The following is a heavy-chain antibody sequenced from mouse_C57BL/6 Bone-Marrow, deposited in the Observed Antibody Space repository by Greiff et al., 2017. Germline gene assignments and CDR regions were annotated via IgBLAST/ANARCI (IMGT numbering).Heavy chain of an antibody. CDR1: GYSFTGYY. Sequence: EVQLQQSGPELVKPGASVKISCKASGYSFTGYYMNWVKQSPEKSLEWIGEINPSTGGTTYNQKFKAKATLTVDKSSSTAYMQLKSLTSEDSAVYYCARKRVAGRYFDYWGQGTTLTVSS. D-gene: IGHD1-1*01. V-gene: IGHV1-42*01. CDR3: ARKRVAGRYFDY. J-gene: IGHJ2*01. CDR2: INPSTGGT.